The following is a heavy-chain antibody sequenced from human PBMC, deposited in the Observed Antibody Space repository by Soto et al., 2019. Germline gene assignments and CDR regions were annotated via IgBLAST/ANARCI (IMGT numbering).Heavy chain of an antibody. V-gene: IGHV3-23*01. J-gene: IGHJ2*01. CDR3: AKGVRHMPPTYWYFDL. CDR1: GFTFSSYA. CDR2: LSGSGGST. D-gene: IGHD2-2*01. Sequence: EVQLLESGGGLVQPGGSLRLSCAASGFTFSSYAMSWVSQAPGKGLEWVSALSGSGGSTYYADSVKGRFTISRDNSKNTLYLQMTRLSAEDTDVYYCAKGVRHMPPTYWYFDLWGPGTLVTISS.